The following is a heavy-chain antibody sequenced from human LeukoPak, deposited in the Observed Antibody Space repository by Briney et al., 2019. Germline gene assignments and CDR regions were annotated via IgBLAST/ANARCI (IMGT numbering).Heavy chain of an antibody. CDR3: ARIGYSSSSTDY. CDR2: INQDESVK. V-gene: IGHV3-7*01. J-gene: IGHJ4*02. D-gene: IGHD6-13*01. CDR1: GFTFSNYW. Sequence: QPGGSLRLSCAASGFTFSNYWMSWVRQAPGKGLEWVANINQDESVKYYVDSLKGRFTVSRDNGKNSLYLQMNSLRAEDTAMYYCARIGYSSSSTDYWGQGTLVTVSS.